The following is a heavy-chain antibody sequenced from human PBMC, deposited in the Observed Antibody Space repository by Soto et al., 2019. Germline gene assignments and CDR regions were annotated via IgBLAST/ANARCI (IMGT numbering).Heavy chain of an antibody. Sequence: SETLSLTCTVSGGSISSYYWSWIRQSPGKGLEWIGYMHYSGSTNYNPSLKSRVTTSVDTSRNQFSLKLSSVTAADTAVYYCARSIDSSGYYFSNCWGQGTLVTVSS. CDR1: GGSISSYY. CDR2: MHYSGST. J-gene: IGHJ4*02. CDR3: ARSIDSSGYYFSNC. D-gene: IGHD3-22*01. V-gene: IGHV4-59*01.